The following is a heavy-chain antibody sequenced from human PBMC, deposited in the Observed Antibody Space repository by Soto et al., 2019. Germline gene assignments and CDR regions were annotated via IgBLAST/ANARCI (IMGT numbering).Heavy chain of an antibody. J-gene: IGHJ4*02. D-gene: IGHD6-19*01. Sequence: VAGGKSRDYGGSWIRQPPGKGLEWIGYIYYNGRTDYNPSLKSRLTISVDTSKNQVSLKLSSVSAADAAVYYCTRGSGWYYFWGLGTLVTVSS. CDR3: TRGSGWYYF. V-gene: IGHV4-59*01. CDR2: IYYNGRT. CDR1: GGKSRDYG.